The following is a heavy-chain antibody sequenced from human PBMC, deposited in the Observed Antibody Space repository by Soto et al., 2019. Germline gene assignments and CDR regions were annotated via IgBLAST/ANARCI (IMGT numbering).Heavy chain of an antibody. CDR1: GFSLSTGRMG. V-gene: IGHV2-26*01. CDR2: IFSDAER. Sequence: SGPTLVNPTETVTLPCAVSGFSLSTGRMGVSWIRQPPGKALEWLAHIFSDAERSYSTSMESRLTISKDASGSQVVLTMTNIDPVDTCTYDCVRVNADSYQNYYGMDVWGQGTTVTVSS. CDR3: VRVNADSYQNYYGMDV. J-gene: IGHJ6*02. D-gene: IGHD4-17*01.